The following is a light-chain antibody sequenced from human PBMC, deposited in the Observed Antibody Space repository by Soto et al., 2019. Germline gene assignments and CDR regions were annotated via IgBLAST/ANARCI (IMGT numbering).Light chain of an antibody. Sequence: DIQMTQSPSSLSASVGDRVTITCRATQGISNFLAWYQQKPGKVPKLLIYGASTLQTGVPSRFSGSGSGTDFTLTITTLQPEDVATYYCQKYISAPFTFGPGTKVDIK. CDR3: QKYISAPFT. CDR1: QGISNF. CDR2: GAS. V-gene: IGKV1-27*01. J-gene: IGKJ3*01.